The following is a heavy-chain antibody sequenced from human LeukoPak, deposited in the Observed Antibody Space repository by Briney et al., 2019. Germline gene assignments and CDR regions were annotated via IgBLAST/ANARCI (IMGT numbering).Heavy chain of an antibody. J-gene: IGHJ4*02. CDR1: GFTFSIYW. V-gene: IGHV3-74*01. Sequence: GGSLRLSCAASGFTFSIYWMHWVRQGPGKGLVWVSRINSDGSGTRNADSVKGRFTISRDNAKNTLYLQMNSLRADDTAVYYCARGLAYCGGDCYNSLDYWGQGTLVTVSS. CDR3: ARGLAYCGGDCYNSLDY. D-gene: IGHD2-21*02. CDR2: INSDGSGT.